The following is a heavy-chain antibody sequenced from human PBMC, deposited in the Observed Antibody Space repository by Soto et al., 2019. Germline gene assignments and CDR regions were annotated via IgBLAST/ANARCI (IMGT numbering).Heavy chain of an antibody. D-gene: IGHD3-10*01. J-gene: IGHJ4*02. Sequence: EVQLLGSGGVVLQPGGSLRLSCAASGFTFSNYGMSWVRQAPGKGLEWVAATSGSGDTTYYADSVKGRFTISRDNSKNTLYVQINSLGADDTALYYCAKDLGYDGAGIEIWGQGTLVTVS. CDR3: AKDLGYDGAGIEI. CDR2: TSGSGDTT. CDR1: GFTFSNYG. V-gene: IGHV3-23*01.